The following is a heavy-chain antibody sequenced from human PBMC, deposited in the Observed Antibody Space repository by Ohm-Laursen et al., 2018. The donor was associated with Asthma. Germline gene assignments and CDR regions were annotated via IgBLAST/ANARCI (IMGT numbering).Heavy chain of an antibody. CDR3: ARAEYSSGWYSCWFDP. CDR2: IYYSGST. Sequence: TLSLTCTVSGGSISSGGYYWSWIRQHPGKGLEWIGYIYYSGSTYYNPSLKSRVTISVDTSKNQFSLKLSSVTAADTAVYYCARAEYSSGWYSCWFDPWGQGTLVTVSS. CDR1: GGSISSGGYY. J-gene: IGHJ5*02. V-gene: IGHV4-31*02. D-gene: IGHD6-19*01.